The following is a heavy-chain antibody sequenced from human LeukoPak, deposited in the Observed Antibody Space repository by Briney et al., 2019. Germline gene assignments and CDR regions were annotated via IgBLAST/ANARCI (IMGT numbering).Heavy chain of an antibody. CDR2: INPNSGST. V-gene: IGHV1-2*06. D-gene: IGHD3-22*01. CDR3: ARDYYYDSRKNWFDP. Sequence: GASVKVSCKASGYTFTGYYMHWVRQAPGQGLEWMGRINPNSGSTNYAQKFQGRVTMTRDTSISTAYMELSRLRSDDTAVYYCARDYYYDSRKNWFDPWGQGTLVTVSS. CDR1: GYTFTGYY. J-gene: IGHJ5*02.